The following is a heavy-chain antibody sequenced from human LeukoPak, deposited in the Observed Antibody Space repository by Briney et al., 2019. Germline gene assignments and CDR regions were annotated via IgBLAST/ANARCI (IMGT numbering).Heavy chain of an antibody. Sequence: GGSLRLSCAASGFTISRYWMSWVRQAPGKGLEWVANIKQDGSEKYYLDSVKGRFTISRDNAKNSLYLQMNSLRADDTAVYYCARGFRGWHAEGFDYWGQGTVVTVSS. CDR2: IKQDGSEK. CDR3: ARGFRGWHAEGFDY. D-gene: IGHD6-19*01. V-gene: IGHV3-7*01. CDR1: GFTISRYW. J-gene: IGHJ4*02.